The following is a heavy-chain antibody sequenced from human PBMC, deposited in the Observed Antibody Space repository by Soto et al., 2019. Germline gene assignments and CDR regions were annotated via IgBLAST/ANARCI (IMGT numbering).Heavy chain of an antibody. Sequence: ASVKVSCKASGYTFNRYAISWVQQAPGQGLEWMGWISAYNGNTNYAQKLQGRVTMTTDTSTSTAYMELSSLRSEDTAVYYCARDTGPVAGTSWGQGTLVTVSS. CDR1: GYTFNRYA. D-gene: IGHD6-19*01. J-gene: IGHJ4*02. CDR3: ARDTGPVAGTS. CDR2: ISAYNGNT. V-gene: IGHV1-18*01.